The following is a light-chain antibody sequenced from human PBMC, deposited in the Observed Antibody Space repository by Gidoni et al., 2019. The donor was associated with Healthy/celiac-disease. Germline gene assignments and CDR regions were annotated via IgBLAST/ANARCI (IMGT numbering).Light chain of an antibody. CDR3: QQSYSTVFT. CDR2: AAS. Sequence: DIQMTQSPSSLSASVGDRVTITCRASQSISSYLNWYQQKPGKAPKLLIYAASSLQSWVPSRFSGSGSGTDFTLTISSLQPEDFATYYCQQSYSTVFTFGPGTKVEIK. J-gene: IGKJ3*01. CDR1: QSISSY. V-gene: IGKV1-39*01.